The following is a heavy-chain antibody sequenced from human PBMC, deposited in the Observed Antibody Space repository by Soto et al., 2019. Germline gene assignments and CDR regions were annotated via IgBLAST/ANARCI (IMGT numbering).Heavy chain of an antibody. CDR1: GGSISSSNW. CDR2: IYHSGST. J-gene: IGHJ5*02. V-gene: IGHV4-4*02. CDR3: ARGSGRGSFRWFDP. D-gene: IGHD3-10*01. Sequence: SETLSLTCAVSGGSISSSNWWSWVRQPPGKGLEWIGEIYHSGSTNYNPSLKSRVTISVDKSKNQFSLKLSSVTAADTAVYYCARGSGRGSFRWFDPRGQGTLVTVSS.